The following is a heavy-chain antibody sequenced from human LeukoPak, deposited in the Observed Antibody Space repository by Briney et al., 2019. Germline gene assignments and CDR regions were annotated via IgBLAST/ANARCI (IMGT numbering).Heavy chain of an antibody. D-gene: IGHD2-2*01. CDR2: IYSGGTT. CDR1: GFSVGSNY. Sequence: GGSLRLSCAASGFSVGSNYMSWVRQAPGKGLEWVSVIYSGGTTYYADSVKGRFTISRDTSKNTLYLQMNSLRAEDTAVYYCARGVRADIVVVPAAPDFDYWGQGTLVTVSS. J-gene: IGHJ4*02. CDR3: ARGVRADIVVVPAAPDFDY. V-gene: IGHV3-53*01.